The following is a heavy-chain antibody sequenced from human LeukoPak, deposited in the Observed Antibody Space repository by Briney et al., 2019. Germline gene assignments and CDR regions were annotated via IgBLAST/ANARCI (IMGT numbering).Heavy chain of an antibody. D-gene: IGHD2/OR15-2a*01. Sequence: SETLSLTCTVSGYSISSGYYWGWIRQPPGKGLEWIGSIYHSGSTYYNPSLKSRVTISVDTSKNQFSLKLSSVTAADTAVYYRARGEAFLHDAFDIWGQGTMVTVSS. J-gene: IGHJ3*02. V-gene: IGHV4-38-2*02. CDR1: GYSISSGYY. CDR2: IYHSGST. CDR3: ARGEAFLHDAFDI.